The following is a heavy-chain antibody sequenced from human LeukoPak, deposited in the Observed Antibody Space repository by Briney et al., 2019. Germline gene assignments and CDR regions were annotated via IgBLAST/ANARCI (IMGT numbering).Heavy chain of an antibody. V-gene: IGHV4-59*12. CDR1: GGSISSYY. CDR2: IYYSGST. D-gene: IGHD3-22*01. Sequence: PSETLSLTCTVSGGSISSYYWSWIRQPPGKGLEWIGYIYYSGSTYYNPSLKSRVTISVDTSKNQFSLKLSSVTAADTAVYYCARGFTYYDSSGYFRGAFDIWGQGTMVTVSS. J-gene: IGHJ3*02. CDR3: ARGFTYYDSSGYFRGAFDI.